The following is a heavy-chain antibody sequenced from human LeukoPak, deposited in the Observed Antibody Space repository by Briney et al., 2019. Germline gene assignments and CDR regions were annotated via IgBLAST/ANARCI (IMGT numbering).Heavy chain of an antibody. D-gene: IGHD3-10*01. CDR1: GYTFTGYY. CDR3: ARSPGFVDTNAGEWFDP. Sequence: ASVKVSCKASGYTFTGYYMHWVRQAPGQGLEWMGWINPNSGGTNYAQKFQGRVTMTRDTSISTAYMELSRLRSDDTAVYYCARSPGFVDTNAGEWFDPWGQGAQIIASS. V-gene: IGHV1-2*02. CDR2: INPNSGGT. J-gene: IGHJ5*02.